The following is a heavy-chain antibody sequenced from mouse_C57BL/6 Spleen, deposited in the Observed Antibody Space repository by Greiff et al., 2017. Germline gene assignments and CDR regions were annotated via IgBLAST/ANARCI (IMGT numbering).Heavy chain of an antibody. D-gene: IGHD2-2*01. Sequence: DVMLVESGGGLVKPGGSLKLSCAASGFTFSDYGMHWVRQAPEKGLEWVAYISSGSSTIYYADTVKGRFTISRDNAKNTLFLQMTSLRSEDTAMYYCARFGYDGFAYWGQGTLVTVSA. J-gene: IGHJ3*01. CDR1: GFTFSDYG. CDR2: ISSGSSTI. V-gene: IGHV5-17*01. CDR3: ARFGYDGFAY.